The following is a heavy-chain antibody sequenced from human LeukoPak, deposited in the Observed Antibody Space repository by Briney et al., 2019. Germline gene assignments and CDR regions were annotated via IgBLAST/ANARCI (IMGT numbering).Heavy chain of an antibody. CDR2: IYHSGST. J-gene: IGHJ3*02. D-gene: IGHD5-12*01. CDR3: AREGGGYVSVAFDI. Sequence: SETLSLTCAVSGGSISSSNWWSWVRQPPGKGLEWIGEIYHSGSTNYNPSLKSRVTISVDKSKNQFSLKLSSVTAADTAVYYCAREGGGYVSVAFDIWGQGTMVTVSS. V-gene: IGHV4-4*02. CDR1: GGSISSSNW.